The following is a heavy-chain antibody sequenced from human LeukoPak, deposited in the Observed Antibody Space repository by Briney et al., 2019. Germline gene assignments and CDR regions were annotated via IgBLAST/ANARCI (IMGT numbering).Heavy chain of an antibody. J-gene: IGHJ4*02. Sequence: SETLSLTCTVSGGSISSHYWSWIRQPPGGGLEWIGYIYYSGSTNYNPSLRSRVTISLDTSKNQFSLKLRSVTAADTAVYYCARLNYYDISGYYFREYWGQGALVTVSS. V-gene: IGHV4-59*11. CDR3: ARLNYYDISGYYFREY. D-gene: IGHD3-22*01. CDR2: IYYSGST. CDR1: GGSISSHY.